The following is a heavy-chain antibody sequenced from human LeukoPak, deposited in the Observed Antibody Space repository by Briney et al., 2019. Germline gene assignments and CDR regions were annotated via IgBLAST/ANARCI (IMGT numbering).Heavy chain of an antibody. J-gene: IGHJ4*02. Sequence: SGGALRLSCAASGFTFSSYAMHWVRQAPGKGLEGVGVISYDGSNKYYADSVKGRFTISRDNSKNTLYLQMNSLRAEDTAVYYCARGGAYCSSTSCYEFDYWGQGTLVTVSS. CDR3: ARGGAYCSSTSCYEFDY. CDR1: GFTFSSYA. D-gene: IGHD2-2*01. V-gene: IGHV3-30*04. CDR2: ISYDGSNK.